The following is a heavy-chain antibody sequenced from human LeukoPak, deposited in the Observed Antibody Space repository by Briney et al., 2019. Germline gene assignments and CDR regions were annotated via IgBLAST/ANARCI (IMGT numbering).Heavy chain of an antibody. CDR3: ARDPRYCSGGSCYSVWVQVADS. V-gene: IGHV3-11*06. CDR2: ISNSSSNT. Sequence: PGGSLRLSCAASGFTFSDYYMSWIRQAPGKGLEWISYISNSSSNTKYADSVKGRFTISRDNAKNSLYLQMNSLRVEDTAVYYCARDPRYCSGGSCYSVWVQVADSWGQGTLVTVSS. D-gene: IGHD2-15*01. CDR1: GFTFSDYY. J-gene: IGHJ4*02.